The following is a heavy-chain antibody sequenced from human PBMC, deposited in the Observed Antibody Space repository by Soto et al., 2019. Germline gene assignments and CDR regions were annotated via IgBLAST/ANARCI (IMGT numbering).Heavy chain of an antibody. V-gene: IGHV3-23*01. CDR1: GYTFSTYA. CDR3: AKESSAAVNYWYGMDV. D-gene: IGHD6-13*01. CDR2: VSGSGGDT. J-gene: IGHJ6*02. Sequence: RLSCVASGYTFSTYAIIWVRQAPGKGLESISSVSGSGGDTYYADSVKGRFTISRDNSKNTVYLQMNSLRAEDTAVYYCAKESSAAVNYWYGMDVWGQGTSVTVSS.